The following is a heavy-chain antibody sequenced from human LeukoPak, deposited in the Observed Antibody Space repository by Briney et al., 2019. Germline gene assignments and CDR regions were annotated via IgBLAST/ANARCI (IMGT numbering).Heavy chain of an antibody. CDR3: AREKYSGYDPGNWFDP. CDR1: GGSISSGSYY. V-gene: IGHV4-61*02. Sequence: PSQTLSLTCTVSGGSISSGSYYWSWIRQPAGKGLEWIGRIYTSGSTNYNPSLKSRVTISVDTSKNQFSLKLSSVTAADTAVYYCAREKYSGYDPGNWFDPWGQGTLVTVSS. CDR2: IYTSGST. D-gene: IGHD5-12*01. J-gene: IGHJ5*02.